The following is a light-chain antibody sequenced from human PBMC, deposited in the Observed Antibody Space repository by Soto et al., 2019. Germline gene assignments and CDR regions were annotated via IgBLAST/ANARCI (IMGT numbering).Light chain of an antibody. J-gene: IGKJ1*01. CDR3: QQRSNWPPKT. CDR1: QSVSSN. CDR2: DTS. V-gene: IGKV3-15*01. Sequence: IGMTLSAATLSVYAGERAILSSRASQSVSSNLAWYQQKPGQAPRLLIYDTSTRATDIPARFSGSGSGAEFTLTISSLQSEDFAVYYCQQRSNWPPKTSGQGTKVAIK.